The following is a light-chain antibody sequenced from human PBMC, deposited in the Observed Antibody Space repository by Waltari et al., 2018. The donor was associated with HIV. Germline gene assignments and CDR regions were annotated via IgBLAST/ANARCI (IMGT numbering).Light chain of an antibody. J-gene: IGLJ1*01. CDR2: RDS. CDR3: QSADSSGSYV. Sequence: SYELTQPPSVSVSPGQTARITCSGDALPNKYTYWYQQKPGQAPVLVIYRDSERPSGIPDRFSGSSSGTTVTLTISGVQAEDEADYYCQSADSSGSYVFATGTRVTVL. CDR1: ALPNKY. V-gene: IGLV3-25*03.